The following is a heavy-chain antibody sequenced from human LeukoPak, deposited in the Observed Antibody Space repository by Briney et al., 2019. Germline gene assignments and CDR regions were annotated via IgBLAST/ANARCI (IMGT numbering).Heavy chain of an antibody. CDR1: GGTFSSYT. CDR3: ARVGLYGSGTLDY. Sequence: ASVKVSCKASGGTFSSYTISWVRQAPGQGLERMGRIIPIFGTANYAQKFQGRVTITTDESTSTAYMELSSLRSEDTAVYYCARVGLYGSGTLDYWGQGTLVTVSS. V-gene: IGHV1-69*05. J-gene: IGHJ4*02. D-gene: IGHD3-10*01. CDR2: IIPIFGTA.